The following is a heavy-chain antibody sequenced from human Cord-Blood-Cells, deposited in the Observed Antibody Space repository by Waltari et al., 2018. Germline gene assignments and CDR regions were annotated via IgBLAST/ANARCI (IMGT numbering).Heavy chain of an antibody. CDR1: GGSFSGYC. Sequence: VQLQQWGAGLLRPSETLSLACAVSGGSFSGYCWSWIRQPQGQGLEWIGEINHSGSTNYNPSLKSRVTISVDTSKNQFSLKLSSVTAADTAVYYCARGLDQIAARQGGNYMDVWGKGTTVTVSS. CDR2: INHSGST. V-gene: IGHV4-34*01. D-gene: IGHD6-6*01. CDR3: ARGLDQIAARQGGNYMDV. J-gene: IGHJ6*03.